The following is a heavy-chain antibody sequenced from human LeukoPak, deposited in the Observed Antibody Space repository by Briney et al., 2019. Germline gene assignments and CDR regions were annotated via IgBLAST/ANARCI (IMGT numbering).Heavy chain of an antibody. J-gene: IGHJ6*02. CDR2: IYYSGST. D-gene: IGHD2-21*02. V-gene: IGHV4-31*03. CDR1: GGSISSGGYD. CDR3: AREVRVTDPSNAYYYYYYGMDV. Sequence: SETLSLTCTVSGGSISSGGYDWSWIRQRPGKGLEWIGYIYYSGSTYYNPSLNRRVTISVDTSKNQFSLKLSSVPDAATAVYYCAREVRVTDPSNAYYYYYYGMDVWGQGTTVTVSS.